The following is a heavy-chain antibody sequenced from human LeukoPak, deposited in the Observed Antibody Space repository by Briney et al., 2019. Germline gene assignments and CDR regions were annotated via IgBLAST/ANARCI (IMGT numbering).Heavy chain of an antibody. J-gene: IGHJ4*02. CDR2: ISGDGSTT. CDR3: AKAPTPTGFYMHY. V-gene: IGHV3-43*02. Sequence: GGSLRLSCAASGFTFDDYAMHWVRQGPAKGLEWVSYISGDGSTTYYADSVKGRFTISRDNSKTSLSLQMNTLRTEDTALYYCAKAPTPTGFYMHYWGQGTLATVSS. D-gene: IGHD3-9*01. CDR1: GFTFDDYA.